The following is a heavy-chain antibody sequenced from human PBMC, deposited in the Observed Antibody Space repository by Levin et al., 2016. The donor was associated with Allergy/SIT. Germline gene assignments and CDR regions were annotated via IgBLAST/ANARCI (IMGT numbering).Heavy chain of an antibody. Sequence: GGSLRLSCAASGFTFSSYGMHWVRQAPGKGLEWVAVIWYDGSNKYYADSVKGRFTISRDNSKNSLYLQMNSLRAEDTALYYCAKDAHRDGYHSPGAGPVGYFDYWGQGTLVTVSS. J-gene: IGHJ4*02. CDR2: IWYDGSNK. V-gene: IGHV3-30*02. D-gene: IGHD5-24*01. CDR3: AKDAHRDGYHSPGAGPVGYFDY. CDR1: GFTFSSYG.